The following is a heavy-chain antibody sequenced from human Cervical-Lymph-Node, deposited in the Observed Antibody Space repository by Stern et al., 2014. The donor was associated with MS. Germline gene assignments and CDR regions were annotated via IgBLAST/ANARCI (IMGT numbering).Heavy chain of an antibody. CDR2: ISYDGSDT. V-gene: IGHV3-30*18. CDR3: VKRGITEVRGVRLGDY. Sequence: VQLVESGGGVVQPGRSLRLTCTVSGFTFSSYGMHWVRPAPGQGLEWVSVISYDGSDTYYAESVKGRFTISRDNTKNTLYLEMRRLRREDTAVYYCVKRGITEVRGVRLGDYWGPGTLVIVSS. CDR1: GFTFSSYG. D-gene: IGHD3-10*01. J-gene: IGHJ4*02.